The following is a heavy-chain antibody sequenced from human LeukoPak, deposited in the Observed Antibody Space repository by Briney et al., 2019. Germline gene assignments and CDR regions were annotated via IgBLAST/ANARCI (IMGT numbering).Heavy chain of an antibody. D-gene: IGHD6-13*01. J-gene: IGHJ4*02. CDR1: GGSISSSNW. CDR3: ARTEAAAGRGPPDY. Sequence: PSGTLSLTCAVSGGSISSSNWGSGGRQPPGKGREGIGEIYHSGSTNYNPSLNSRVTISVDKSKNQFSLKLSSVTAADTAVYYSARTEAAAGRGPPDYWGQGTLVTVSS. CDR2: IYHSGST. V-gene: IGHV4-4*02.